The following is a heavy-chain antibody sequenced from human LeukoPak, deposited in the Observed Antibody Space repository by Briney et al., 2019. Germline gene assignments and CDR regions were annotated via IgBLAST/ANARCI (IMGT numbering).Heavy chain of an antibody. CDR2: IYYSGST. D-gene: IGHD2-15*01. J-gene: IGHJ4*02. CDR1: GGSISSYY. CDR3: ARSRRDGYCSGGSCCELDY. V-gene: IGHV4-59*01. Sequence: SETLPLTCTVSGGSISSYYWSWIRQPPGKGLEWIGYIYYSGSTNYNPSLKSRVTISVDTSKNQFSLKLSSVTAADTAVYYCARSRRDGYCSGGSCCELDYWGQGTMVTVSS.